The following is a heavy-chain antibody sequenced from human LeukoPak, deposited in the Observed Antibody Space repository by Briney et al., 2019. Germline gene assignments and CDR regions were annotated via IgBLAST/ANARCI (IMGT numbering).Heavy chain of an antibody. CDR3: TTEYESYYDSGSYFYFDY. CDR2: IKSKTDGGTT. J-gene: IGHJ4*02. Sequence: GGSLRLSCAASGFTFSNAWMSWVRQAPGKGLEWVGRIKSKTDGGTTDYAAPVKGRFTISRDDSKNTLYLQMNSLKTEDTAVYYCTTEYESYYDSGSYFYFDYWGQGTLVTVSS. V-gene: IGHV3-15*01. D-gene: IGHD3-10*01. CDR1: GFTFSNAW.